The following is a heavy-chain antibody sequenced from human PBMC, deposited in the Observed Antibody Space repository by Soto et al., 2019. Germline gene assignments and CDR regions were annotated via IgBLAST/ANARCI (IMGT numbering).Heavy chain of an antibody. V-gene: IGHV3-23*01. D-gene: IGHD3-9*01. J-gene: IGHJ3*02. CDR1: GFTFSSYA. CDR3: AKSGRYYDILTGYYTADAFDI. Sequence: GGSLRLSCAASGFTFSSYAMSWVRQAPGKGLEWVSAISGSGGSTYYADSVKGRFTISRDNSKNTLYLQMNSLRAEDTAVYYCAKSGRYYDILTGYYTADAFDIWGQGTMVTVSS. CDR2: ISGSGGST.